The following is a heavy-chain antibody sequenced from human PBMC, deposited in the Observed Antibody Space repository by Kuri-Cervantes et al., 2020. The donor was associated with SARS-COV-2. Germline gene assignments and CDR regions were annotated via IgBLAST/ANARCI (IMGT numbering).Heavy chain of an antibody. D-gene: IGHD3-10*01. Sequence: GEYLKFSCAASGFTFSSYGMHWVRQAPGKGLEWGALIRYDGSNKYYADSVKGRFTISRDNSKNTLYLQMNSLRAEDTAVYYCAKDGGGDGSIGYWGQGTLVTVSS. J-gene: IGHJ4*02. V-gene: IGHV3-30*02. CDR2: IRYDGSNK. CDR1: GFTFSSYG. CDR3: AKDGGGDGSIGY.